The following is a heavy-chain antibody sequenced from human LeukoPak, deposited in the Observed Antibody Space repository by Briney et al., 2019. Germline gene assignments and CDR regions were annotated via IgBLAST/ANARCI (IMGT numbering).Heavy chain of an antibody. V-gene: IGHV3-48*01. CDR2: ISSSSTI. D-gene: IGHD3-3*01. CDR1: GFTFSSYS. Sequence: PGGSLRLSCAASGFTFSSYSMNWVRQAPGKGLEWVSYISSSSTIYYADSVKGRFTISRDNAKNSLYLQMNSLRAEDTAVYYCAKEPPQYYDFWSGFWFDPWGQGTLVTVSS. CDR3: AKEPPQYYDFWSGFWFDP. J-gene: IGHJ5*02.